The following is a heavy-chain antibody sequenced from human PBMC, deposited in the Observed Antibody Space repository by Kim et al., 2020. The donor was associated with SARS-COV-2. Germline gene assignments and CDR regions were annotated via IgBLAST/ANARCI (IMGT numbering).Heavy chain of an antibody. CDR3: ARVSYYDSSGYYRTNNAFDI. V-gene: IGHV3-74*01. Sequence: GGSLRLSCAASGFTFSSYWMHWVRQAPGKGLVWVSRINSDGSSTSYADSVKGRFTISRDNAKNTLYLQMNSLRAEDTAVYYCARVSYYDSSGYYRTNNAFDIWGQGTMVTVSS. CDR1: GFTFSSYW. CDR2: INSDGSST. D-gene: IGHD3-22*01. J-gene: IGHJ3*02.